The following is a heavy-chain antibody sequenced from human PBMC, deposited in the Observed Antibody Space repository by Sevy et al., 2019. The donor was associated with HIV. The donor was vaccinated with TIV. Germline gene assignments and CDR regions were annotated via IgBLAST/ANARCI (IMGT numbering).Heavy chain of an antibody. D-gene: IGHD3-10*01. CDR3: AKALLLWFGEINGMDV. CDR1: GFTFSSYA. V-gene: IGHV3-23*01. CDR2: ISGSGGST. Sequence: GGSLRLSCAASGFTFSSYAMSWVRQAPGKGLEWVSAISGSGGSTYYADSVKGRFTISRDKSKNTLYLQMNSLRAEDTAVYYCAKALLLWFGEINGMDVWGQGTTVTVSS. J-gene: IGHJ6*02.